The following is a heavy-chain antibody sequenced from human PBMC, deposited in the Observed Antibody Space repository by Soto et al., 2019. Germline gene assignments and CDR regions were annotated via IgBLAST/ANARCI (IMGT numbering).Heavy chain of an antibody. CDR3: AAELGNSGYDGHDY. D-gene: IGHD5-12*01. CDR1: GFTFSSCA. V-gene: IGHV3-30-3*01. Sequence: QVQLVESGGGVVQPGTSLRLSCAASGFTFSSCAMHWVRQAPGKGLEWVAVIIYDGSDKYYADSVQGRFTISRDNSKNTLYLQMNSLRPEDTAVYYCAAELGNSGYDGHDYWGQGTLVTVSS. J-gene: IGHJ4*02. CDR2: IIYDGSDK.